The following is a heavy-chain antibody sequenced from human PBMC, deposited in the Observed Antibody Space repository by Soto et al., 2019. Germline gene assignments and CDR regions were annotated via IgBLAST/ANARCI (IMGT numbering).Heavy chain of an antibody. J-gene: IGHJ4*02. CDR1: GFTFSDYY. Sequence: PGGSLRLSCAASGFTFSDYYMSWIRQAPGKGLEWASYISSSGSTIYYADSVKGRFTISRDNAKNSLYLQMNSLRAEDTAVYYCARERITMVRGANDYWGQGTLVTVSS. V-gene: IGHV3-11*01. CDR3: ARERITMVRGANDY. CDR2: ISSSGSTI. D-gene: IGHD3-10*01.